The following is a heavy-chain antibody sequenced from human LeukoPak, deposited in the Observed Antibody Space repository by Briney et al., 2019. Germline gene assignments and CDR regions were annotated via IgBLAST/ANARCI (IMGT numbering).Heavy chain of an antibody. CDR1: GGTFSSYA. V-gene: IGHV1-69*13. CDR2: IIPIFGTA. J-gene: IGHJ4*02. CDR3: ARGDYYDSSGYASQPDY. D-gene: IGHD3-22*01. Sequence: ASVKVSCKASGGTFSSYAISWVRQAPGQGLEWMGGIIPIFGTANYAQKFQGRVTITADESTSTAYMELSSLRSEDTAVYYCARGDYYDSSGYASQPDYWGQGTLVTVSS.